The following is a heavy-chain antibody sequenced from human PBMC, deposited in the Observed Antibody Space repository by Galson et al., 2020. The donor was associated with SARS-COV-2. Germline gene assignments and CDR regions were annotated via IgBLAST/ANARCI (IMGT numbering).Heavy chain of an antibody. J-gene: IGHJ6*02. CDR1: GDTVSSNTAT. D-gene: IGHD7-27*01. CDR3: ARYIYRSGAPYGMDV. V-gene: IGHV6-1*01. CDR2: TYYRSRWFN. Sequence: SQTLSLTCAISGDTVSSNTATWNWLRQSPSRGLEWLGRTYYRSRWFNHYAISMKNRITFNVDTSKNQFSLNLDSVTPEDTAVYYCARYIYRSGAPYGMDVWGQGTTVTVSS.